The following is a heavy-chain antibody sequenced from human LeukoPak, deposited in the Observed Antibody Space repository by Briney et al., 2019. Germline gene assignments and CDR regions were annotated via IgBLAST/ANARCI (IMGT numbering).Heavy chain of an antibody. V-gene: IGHV3-21*01. D-gene: IGHD3-10*01. J-gene: IGHJ4*02. Sequence: GGSLRLSCAASGFTFSSYSMNWVRQAPGKGLEWVSFISSSSSDIYYADSVKGRFTISRDNSKNTLYLQMDSLRAEDTAVYYCAKDLRHYYGSGKTDWGQGTLVTVSS. CDR1: GFTFSSYS. CDR3: AKDLRHYYGSGKTD. CDR2: ISSSSSDI.